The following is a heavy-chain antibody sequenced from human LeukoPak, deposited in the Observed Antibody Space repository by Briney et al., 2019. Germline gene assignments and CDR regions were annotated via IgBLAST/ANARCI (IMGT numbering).Heavy chain of an antibody. J-gene: IGHJ4*02. CDR3: AREDPYGSGSPTRGFDY. CDR1: GCTFSSYA. D-gene: IGHD3-10*01. CDR2: TSYDGSNK. Sequence: GGSLRLSCAASGCTFSSYAMHWVRQAPGKGLEWVAVTSYDGSNKYYADSVKGRFTISRDNSKNTLYLQMNSLRAEDTAVYYCAREDPYGSGSPTRGFDYWGQGTLVTVSS. V-gene: IGHV3-30*04.